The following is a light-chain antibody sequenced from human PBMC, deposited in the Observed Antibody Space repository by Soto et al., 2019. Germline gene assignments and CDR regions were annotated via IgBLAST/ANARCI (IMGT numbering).Light chain of an antibody. CDR1: QSLVHSDGNTH. J-gene: IGKJ2*01. CDR3: KQATQFPYT. V-gene: IGKV2-24*01. CDR2: KIS. Sequence: DIVMTQTPLSSPVTLGQPASISCRSSQSLVHSDGNTHLGWLQQRPVQPPRLLMYKISNRFSGVPDRFSGSGAGTDFTLKISRVEAEDVGIYYCKQATQFPYTFGQGTKLEIK.